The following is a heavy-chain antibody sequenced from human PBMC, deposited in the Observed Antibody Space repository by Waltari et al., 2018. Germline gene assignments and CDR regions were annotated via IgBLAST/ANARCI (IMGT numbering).Heavy chain of an antibody. J-gene: IGHJ3*02. D-gene: IGHD4-4*01. CDR1: GFSFSSYA. CDR2: ITGCGYSK. CDR3: AKSKATVYDAFDI. V-gene: IGHV3-23*01. Sequence: QVLESGGGLVQGGGSLRLSCAASGFSFSSYAMGWVRQPPGKGPEWVATITGCGYSKYVAACLKGRFTVSRDNSEDTLYLQLNSLRTDDTAIYYCAKSKATVYDAFDIWGPGTMVTVSS.